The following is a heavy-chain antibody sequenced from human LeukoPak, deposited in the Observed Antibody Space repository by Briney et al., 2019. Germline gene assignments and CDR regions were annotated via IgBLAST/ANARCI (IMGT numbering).Heavy chain of an antibody. CDR1: GYTFTSYD. J-gene: IGHJ6*03. Sequence: ASVKVSCKASGYTFTSYDINWVRQATGQGLEWRGWMNPNSGNTGYAQKFQGRVTMTRNTSISTAYMELSSLRSEDTAVYYCARSPYQGYYYYYMDVWGKGTTVTVSS. CDR2: MNPNSGNT. CDR3: ARSPYQGYYYYYMDV. V-gene: IGHV1-8*01. D-gene: IGHD2-2*01.